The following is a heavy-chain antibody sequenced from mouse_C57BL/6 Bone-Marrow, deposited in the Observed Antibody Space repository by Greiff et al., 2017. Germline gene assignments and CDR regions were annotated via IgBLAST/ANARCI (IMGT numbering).Heavy chain of an antibody. D-gene: IGHD1-1*01. CDR3: ASQYYGSSYVFEY. J-gene: IGHJ2*01. CDR2: IDPSDSYT. V-gene: IGHV1-69*01. CDR1: GYTFTSYW. Sequence: QVQLQQPGAELVMPGASVKLSCTASGYTFTSYWMHWVKQRPGQGLEWIGEIDPSDSYTNYNQKFKGKSPLTVDKSSSTAYMQLSRLTSEDSAVYYCASQYYGSSYVFEYWGQGTTLTVSS.